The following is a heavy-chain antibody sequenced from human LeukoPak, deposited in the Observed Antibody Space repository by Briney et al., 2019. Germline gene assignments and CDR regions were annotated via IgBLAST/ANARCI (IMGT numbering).Heavy chain of an antibody. V-gene: IGHV1-46*01. CDR1: GYTFTSSY. CDR3: ARDRGNSIVGSDFDS. D-gene: IGHD1-26*01. J-gene: IGHJ4*02. Sequence: ASVKVSCKASGYTFTSSYMHWVRQAPGQGLEWMGVINPSGGSTSYAQKFQGRVTMTRDTSTSTVYMELSSLRSEDTAVYYCARDRGNSIVGSDFDSWGQGTLVTVSS. CDR2: INPSGGST.